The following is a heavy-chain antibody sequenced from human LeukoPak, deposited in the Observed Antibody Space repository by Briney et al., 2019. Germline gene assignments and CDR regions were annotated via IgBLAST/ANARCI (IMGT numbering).Heavy chain of an antibody. CDR1: GGTFSSYA. D-gene: IGHD3-22*01. CDR3: ATAKDSSGYYYRPSEYFQH. V-gene: IGHV1-69*04. CDR2: IIPILGIA. J-gene: IGHJ1*01. Sequence: SVKVSCKASGGTFSSYAISWVRQAPGQGLEWMGRIIPILGIANYAQKFQGRVTITADKSTSTAYMELSSLRSEDTAVYYCATAKDSSGYYYRPSEYFQHWGQGALVTVSS.